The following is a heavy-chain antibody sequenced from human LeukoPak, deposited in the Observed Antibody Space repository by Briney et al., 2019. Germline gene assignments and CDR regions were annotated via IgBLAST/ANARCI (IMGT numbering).Heavy chain of an antibody. J-gene: IGHJ4*02. CDR2: INAYNGNT. CDR1: GYTLTSYG. CDR3: ARDLSEDCSGGSCLNFDY. V-gene: IGHV1-18*01. Sequence: GASVKVSCKASGYTLTSYGISWVRQAPGQGLEWMGWINAYNGNTNYAQKLQGRVTMPTDTSTSTAYMELRSLRSDDTAVYYCARDLSEDCSGGSCLNFDYWGQGTLVTVSS. D-gene: IGHD2-15*01.